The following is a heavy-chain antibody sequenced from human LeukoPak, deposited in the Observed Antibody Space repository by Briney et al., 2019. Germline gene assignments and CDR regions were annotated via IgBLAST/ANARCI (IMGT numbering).Heavy chain of an antibody. Sequence: GASLKVSCKASGYTFTGYYMHWVRQAPGQGLEWMGGINPNSGGTNYAQKSQGRVTMTRDTSISTAYVVLSRLTSADTAVYYCARECQWLVRGGFDYYYYGMDVWGQGTTVTVSS. D-gene: IGHD6-19*01. CDR3: ARECQWLVRGGFDYYYYGMDV. J-gene: IGHJ6*02. V-gene: IGHV1-2*02. CDR1: GYTFTGYY. CDR2: INPNSGGT.